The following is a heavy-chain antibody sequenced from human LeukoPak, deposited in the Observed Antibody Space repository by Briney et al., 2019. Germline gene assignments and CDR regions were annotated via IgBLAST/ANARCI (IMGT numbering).Heavy chain of an antibody. CDR1: GGSISSYY. D-gene: IGHD3-22*01. J-gene: IGHJ4*02. V-gene: IGHV4-59*01. CDR3: ARADYDSSGYSIFDY. CDR2: IYYSGST. Sequence: SETLSLTCTVSGGSISSYYWSWIRQPPGKGLGWIGYIYYSGSTNYNPSLKSRVTISVDTSKNQFSLKLSSVTAADTAVYYCARADYDSSGYSIFDYWGQGTLVTVSS.